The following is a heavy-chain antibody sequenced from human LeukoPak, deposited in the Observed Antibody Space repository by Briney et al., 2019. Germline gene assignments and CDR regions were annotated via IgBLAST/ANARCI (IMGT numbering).Heavy chain of an antibody. CDR1: GYTLTELS. CDR3: ALLGESREWFDP. D-gene: IGHD3-10*01. J-gene: IGHJ5*02. CDR2: FDPEDGET. Sequence: ASVKVSCKVSGYTLTELSMHWVRQAPGKGLEWMEGFDPEDGETIYAQKFQGRVTMTEDTFTDTAYMELSSLRSEDTAVYYCALLGESREWFDPWGQGTLVTVSS. V-gene: IGHV1-24*01.